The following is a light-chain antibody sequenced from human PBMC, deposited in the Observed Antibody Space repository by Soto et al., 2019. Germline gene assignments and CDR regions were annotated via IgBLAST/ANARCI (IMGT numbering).Light chain of an antibody. CDR2: EVS. V-gene: IGLV2-14*01. Sequence: QSALTQPASVSGSPGQSITISCTGTSSDVGGYNYVSWYQQHPGKATKLVIYEVSHRPSGTSGRFSGSKSGNTASLTISGLQVDDEADYFCSSYTTSSPYVFGAGTKLTVL. CDR3: SSYTTSSPYV. J-gene: IGLJ1*01. CDR1: SSDVGGYNY.